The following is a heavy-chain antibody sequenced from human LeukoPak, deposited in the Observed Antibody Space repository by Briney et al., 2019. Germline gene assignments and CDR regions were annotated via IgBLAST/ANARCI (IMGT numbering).Heavy chain of an antibody. CDR1: GFSLSTSGMC. CDR3: ARQYYDILTGDYYFDY. V-gene: IGHV2-70*01. CDR2: IDWDEDK. D-gene: IGHD3-9*01. J-gene: IGHJ4*02. Sequence: SGPALVNPTQTLTLTCTFSGFSLSTSGMCVSWIRQPPGKALEWLALIDWDEDKYYSTSLKTRLTISKDTSKNQVVLTMTNMDPVDTATYYCARQYYDILTGDYYFDYWGQGTLVTVSS.